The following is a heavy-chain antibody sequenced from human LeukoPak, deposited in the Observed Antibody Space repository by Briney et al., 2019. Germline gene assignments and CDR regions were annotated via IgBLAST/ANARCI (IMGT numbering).Heavy chain of an antibody. Sequence: PSETLSLTCAVYGGSFGGYYWSWIRQPPGKGLEWIGEINHSGSTNYNPSLKSRVTISVDTSKNQFSLKLSSVTAADTAVYYCARVRPYSSGLLDYWGQGTLVTVSS. D-gene: IGHD6-19*01. CDR1: GGSFGGYY. V-gene: IGHV4-34*01. CDR2: INHSGST. J-gene: IGHJ4*02. CDR3: ARVRPYSSGLLDY.